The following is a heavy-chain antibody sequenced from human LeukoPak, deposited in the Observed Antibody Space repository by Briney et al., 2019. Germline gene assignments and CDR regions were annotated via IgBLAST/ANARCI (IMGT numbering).Heavy chain of an antibody. D-gene: IGHD6-6*01. CDR1: GGSFSDYY. CDR3: ARAGFALAPHRGTPFDY. CDR2: INHSGST. Sequence: SETLSLTCAVYGGSFSDYYWSWIRQPPGKGLERIGEINHSGSTNYSPSLKSRVTISVNTSKNQFSLKLTSVTAADTAVYYCARAGFALAPHRGTPFDYWGQGTLVTVSS. V-gene: IGHV4-34*01. J-gene: IGHJ4*02.